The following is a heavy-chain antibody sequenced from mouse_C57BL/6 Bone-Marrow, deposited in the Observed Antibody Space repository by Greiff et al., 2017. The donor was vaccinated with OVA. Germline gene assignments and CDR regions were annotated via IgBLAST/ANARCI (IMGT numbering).Heavy chain of an antibody. CDR1: GYAFSSSW. CDR2: IYPGDGDT. V-gene: IGHV1-82*01. CDR3: ALRYGYDEEGAMDY. J-gene: IGHJ4*01. D-gene: IGHD2-2*01. Sequence: QVQLQQSGPELVKPGASVKISCKASGYAFSSSWMNWVQQRPGKGLEWIGRIYPGDGDTNYNGKFTGKATLTADKSSSTAYMQLSSLTSEDAAVYFCALRYGYDEEGAMDYWGQGTSVTVSS.